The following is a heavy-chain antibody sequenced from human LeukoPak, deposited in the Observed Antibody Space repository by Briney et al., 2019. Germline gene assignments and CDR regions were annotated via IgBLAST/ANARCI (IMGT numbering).Heavy chain of an antibody. CDR1: GFTFSNYW. CDR2: INRDGSER. J-gene: IGHJ6*02. CDR3: ARRNAMDV. V-gene: IGHV3-7*03. Sequence: GGSLRLFCAASGFTFSNYWMTWVRQAPGKGLEWVANINRDGSERYYVDSVKGRFTISRDDAKSSLYLQMNSLRAEDTAVCYCARRNAMDVWGQGTTVIVFS.